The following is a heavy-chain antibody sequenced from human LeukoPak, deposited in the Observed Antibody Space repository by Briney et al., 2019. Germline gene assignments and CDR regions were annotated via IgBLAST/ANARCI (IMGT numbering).Heavy chain of an antibody. D-gene: IGHD1-26*01. CDR1: GFTFTSSA. CDR2: IVVGSGNT. CDR3: AAGRDRYFQH. J-gene: IGHJ1*01. V-gene: IGHV1-58*02. Sequence: ASVQVSCKASGFTFTSSAMQWVRQARGQRLEWIGWIVVGSGNTNYAQKFQERVTITRDMSTSTAYMELSSLRSEDTAVYYCAAGRDRYFQHWGQGTLVTVSS.